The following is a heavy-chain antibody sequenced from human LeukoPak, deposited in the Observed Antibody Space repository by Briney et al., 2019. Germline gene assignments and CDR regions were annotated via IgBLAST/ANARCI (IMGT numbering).Heavy chain of an antibody. Sequence: ASVKVSCKASGYTFTGYYMHWVRQAPGQGLEWMGWINPNSGGTNYAQKFQGRVTMTRDTSISTAYMELSRLRSDDTAVYYCARTEYSSSATFDPWGQGTLVTVSS. CDR2: INPNSGGT. D-gene: IGHD6-6*01. J-gene: IGHJ5*02. CDR1: GYTFTGYY. CDR3: ARTEYSSSATFDP. V-gene: IGHV1-2*02.